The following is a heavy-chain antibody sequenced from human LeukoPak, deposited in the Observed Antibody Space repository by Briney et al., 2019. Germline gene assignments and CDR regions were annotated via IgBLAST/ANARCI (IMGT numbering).Heavy chain of an antibody. Sequence: SETLSLTCTVSGGPISSNSYYWGWIRQPPGKGLEWIGNIYYSGSTFYNPSLKSRVTISVDTSKNQFSLKLSSVTAADTAVYYCARQSNYYASSGYDYYFDYWGQGTLVTVSS. CDR3: ARQSNYYASSGYDYYFDY. CDR2: IYYSGST. J-gene: IGHJ4*02. V-gene: IGHV4-39*01. D-gene: IGHD3-22*01. CDR1: GGPISSNSYY.